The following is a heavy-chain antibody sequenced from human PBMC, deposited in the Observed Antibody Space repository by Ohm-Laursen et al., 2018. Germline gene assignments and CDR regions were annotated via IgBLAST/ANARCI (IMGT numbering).Heavy chain of an antibody. CDR3: ARGTVEQWLVTPPFDY. J-gene: IGHJ4*02. D-gene: IGHD6-19*01. CDR1: GYTFTSYD. Sequence: GASVKVSCKPSGYTFTSYDINWVRQATGQGLEWMGWMNPNSGNTGYAQKFQGRVTMTRNTSISTAYMELSSLRSEDTAVYYCARGTVEQWLVTPPFDYWGQGTLVTVSS. V-gene: IGHV1-8*01. CDR2: MNPNSGNT.